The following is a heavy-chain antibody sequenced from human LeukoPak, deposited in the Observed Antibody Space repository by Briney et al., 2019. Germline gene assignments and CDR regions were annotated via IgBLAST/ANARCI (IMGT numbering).Heavy chain of an antibody. CDR2: INSDGSST. CDR1: GLTLSSSY. J-gene: IGHJ6*01. V-gene: IGHV3-74*01. Sequence: GGALRLSCAPSGLTLSSSYMSGVPQAPGKGVGGVSHINSDGSSTNYADSVKGRFTISRDNATNTLYLQMNSMRVEDTAVYYCGAEYQPYYGMDVWGEGTTVTVSS. D-gene: IGHD2-2*01. CDR3: GAEYQPYYGMDV.